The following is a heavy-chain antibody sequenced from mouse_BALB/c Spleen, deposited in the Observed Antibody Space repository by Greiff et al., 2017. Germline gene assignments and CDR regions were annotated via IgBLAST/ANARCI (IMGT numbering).Heavy chain of an antibody. CDR1: GYTFTSYW. CDR2: IDPSDSYT. CDR3: ARGSSDY. D-gene: IGHD1-1*01. Sequence: VQLQQPGAELVKPGASVKLSCKASGYTFTSYWMHWVKQRPGQGLEWIGEIDPSDSYTNYNQKFKGKATLTVDKSSSTAYMQLSSLTSEDSAVYYCARGSSDYWGQGTTLTVSS. J-gene: IGHJ2*01. V-gene: IGHV1-69*02.